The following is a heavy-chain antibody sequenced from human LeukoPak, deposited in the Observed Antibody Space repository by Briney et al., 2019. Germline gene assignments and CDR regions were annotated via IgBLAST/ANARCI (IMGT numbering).Heavy chain of an antibody. CDR1: GFTFSSYA. D-gene: IGHD6-19*01. CDR3: AKDLYSSGWYDY. CDR2: ISGSGDST. J-gene: IGHJ4*02. Sequence: GGSLRLSCAASGFTFSSYAMSWVRQAPGKGLEWVSTISGSGDSTYYADSVKGRFTISRDNSNNTLYLQVNSLRAEDTAVYYCAKDLYSSGWYDYWGQGTLVTVSS. V-gene: IGHV3-23*01.